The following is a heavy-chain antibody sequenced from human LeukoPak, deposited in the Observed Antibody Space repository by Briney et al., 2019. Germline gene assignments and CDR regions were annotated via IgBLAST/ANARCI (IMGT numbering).Heavy chain of an antibody. J-gene: IGHJ4*02. D-gene: IGHD3-3*01. CDR1: GYTFTGYY. V-gene: IGHV1-2*02. Sequence: GASVKVSCKASGYTFTGYYMHWVRQAPGQGLEWMGWINPNSGGTNYAQKFQGRVTMTRDTSISTAYMELSRLRSDDTAVYYCARDREWGFWSDFDYWGQGTLVTVSS. CDR2: INPNSGGT. CDR3: ARDREWGFWSDFDY.